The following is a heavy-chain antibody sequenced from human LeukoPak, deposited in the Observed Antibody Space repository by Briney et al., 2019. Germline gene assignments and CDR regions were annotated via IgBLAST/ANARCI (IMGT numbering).Heavy chain of an antibody. V-gene: IGHV5-51*01. Sequence: GESLKISCKGSGYSFSNYWIAWVRQMPGKGLEWMGIIYPGDSDTKYSRSFQGQVIISADKSTTTAYLQWSSLKASDTAMYYCARDRGLLYSGGAFDIWGQGTMVTVSS. J-gene: IGHJ3*02. CDR2: IYPGDSDT. CDR3: ARDRGLLYSGGAFDI. D-gene: IGHD1-26*01. CDR1: GYSFSNYW.